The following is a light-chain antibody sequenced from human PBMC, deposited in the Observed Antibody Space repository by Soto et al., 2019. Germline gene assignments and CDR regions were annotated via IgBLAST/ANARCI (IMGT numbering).Light chain of an antibody. CDR3: QQYGSSPRT. J-gene: IGKJ1*01. CDR2: GAS. CDR1: QSVSSSY. Sequence: EIVLTQSPGTLSLSPGEGATLSCRASQSVSSSYLAWYQQKPGQATRLLIYGASSRATGIPDRFSGSGSGTDFTLTISRLEPEDFAVYYCQQYGSSPRTFGQGTKVEIK. V-gene: IGKV3-20*01.